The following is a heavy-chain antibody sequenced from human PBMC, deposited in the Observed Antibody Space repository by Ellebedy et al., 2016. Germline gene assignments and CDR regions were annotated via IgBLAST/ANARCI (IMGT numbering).Heavy chain of an antibody. V-gene: IGHV1-8*01. D-gene: IGHD6-6*01. Sequence: ASVKVSCXASGYTFTSYDINWVRQDTGQGLEWMGWMNPNSGNTGYAQKFQGRVTMTRNTSISTAYMELSSLRSEDTAVYYCARTPEYTFGYYYGMDVWGQGTTVTVSS. CDR2: MNPNSGNT. CDR1: GYTFTSYD. CDR3: ARTPEYTFGYYYGMDV. J-gene: IGHJ6*02.